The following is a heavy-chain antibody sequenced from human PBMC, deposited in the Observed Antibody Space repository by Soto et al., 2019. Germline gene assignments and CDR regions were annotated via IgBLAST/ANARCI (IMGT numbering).Heavy chain of an antibody. CDR2: IIPIFGTA. CDR1: GGTFSSYA. J-gene: IGHJ4*02. Sequence: SVKVSCKASGGTFSSYAISWVRQAPGQGLEWMGGIIPIFGTANYAQKFQGRVTITADESTSTAYMELSSLRSEDTAVYYCARGRSIAAAGLVDYWGQGTLVTVSS. CDR3: ARGRSIAAAGLVDY. V-gene: IGHV1-69*13. D-gene: IGHD6-13*01.